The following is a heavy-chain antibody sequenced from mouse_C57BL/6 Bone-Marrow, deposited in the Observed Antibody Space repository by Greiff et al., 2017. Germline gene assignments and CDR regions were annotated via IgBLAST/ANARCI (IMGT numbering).Heavy chain of an antibody. CDR1: GFSLTSYG. V-gene: IGHV2-4*01. D-gene: IGHD2-4*01. Sequence: VQLQQSGPGLVQPSQSLSITCTVSGFSLTSYGVHWVRQPPGKGLEWLGVIWSGGSTDSNAAFISRLSISKDNSKSQVFFKMNSLQADDTAIYYCAKNNYYDYWYFDVWGTGTTVTVSS. CDR2: IWSGGST. J-gene: IGHJ1*03. CDR3: AKNNYYDYWYFDV.